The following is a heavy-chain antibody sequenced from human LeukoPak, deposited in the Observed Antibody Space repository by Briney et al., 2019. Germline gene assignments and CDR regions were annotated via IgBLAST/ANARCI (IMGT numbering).Heavy chain of an antibody. D-gene: IGHD2-8*01. CDR2: ISYDGVVK. Sequence: GGSLRLSCAASGFAFKTYAIHWVRQTPGKGLEWVTFISYDGVVKYYADSVKGRLIISRDNSKNTVNLHMSSLRPEDTAVYYCARDKCSNGVCYTFSPSDYWGQGTLVTVSS. CDR3: ARDKCSNGVCYTFSPSDY. CDR1: GFAFKTYA. J-gene: IGHJ4*02. V-gene: IGHV3-30-3*01.